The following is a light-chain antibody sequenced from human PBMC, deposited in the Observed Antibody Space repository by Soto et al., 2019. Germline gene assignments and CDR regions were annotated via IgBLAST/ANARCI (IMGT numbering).Light chain of an antibody. CDR2: DVS. CDR3: QQSYSIPLT. J-gene: IGKJ1*01. V-gene: IGKV1-39*01. Sequence: DIQMTQSPSSLSASVGDRVTITCRASQPINNDLNWYQQKPGRAPKLLIYDVSTLQSGVPTRFSGSASGTDFTLTIISLETEDFTTYFCQQSYSIPLTFGQGTKVQI. CDR1: QPINND.